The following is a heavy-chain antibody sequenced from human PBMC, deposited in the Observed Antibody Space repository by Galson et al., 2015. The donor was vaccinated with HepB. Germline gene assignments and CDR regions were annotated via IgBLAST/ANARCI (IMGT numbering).Heavy chain of an antibody. CDR3: AKENSGHFDY. CDR2: ISWNSGSI. CDR1: GFTFDDYA. Sequence: LRLSCAASGFTFDDYAMHWVRQAPGKGLEWVSGISWNSGSIGYADSVKGRFTISRDNAKNSLYLQMNSLRAEDTALYYCAKENSGHFDYWGQGTLVTVSS. D-gene: IGHD2/OR15-2a*01. V-gene: IGHV3-9*01. J-gene: IGHJ4*02.